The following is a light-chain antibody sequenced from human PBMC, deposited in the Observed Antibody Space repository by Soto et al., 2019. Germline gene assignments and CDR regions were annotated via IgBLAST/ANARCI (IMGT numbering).Light chain of an antibody. CDR1: QRVSSSY. CDR2: GAS. V-gene: IGKV3-20*01. CDR3: QQYHSSPVT. Sequence: EIGLTQSPGTLSLSPGERATLSCRASQRVSSSYLAWYQQKPGQTPRLLIYGASDRATGIPDRFSGSGSGTDVTLTISRLEPEDFAVYYCQQYHSSPVTFGQGTKVEIK. J-gene: IGKJ1*01.